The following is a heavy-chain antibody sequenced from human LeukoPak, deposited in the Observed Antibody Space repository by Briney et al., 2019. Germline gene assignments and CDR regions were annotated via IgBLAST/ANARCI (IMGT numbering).Heavy chain of an antibody. J-gene: IGHJ4*02. CDR3: ARDSEWLGQGSDY. CDR1: GYTFTGYY. V-gene: IGHV1-2*02. D-gene: IGHD6-19*01. Sequence: GASVKVSCKASGYTFTGYYMHWVRQAPGQGLEWMGWINPNSGGTNYAQKFQGRVTMTRDTSISTAYMELSRLRSDDTAVYYCARDSEWLGQGSDYWGQGTLVTVSS. CDR2: INPNSGGT.